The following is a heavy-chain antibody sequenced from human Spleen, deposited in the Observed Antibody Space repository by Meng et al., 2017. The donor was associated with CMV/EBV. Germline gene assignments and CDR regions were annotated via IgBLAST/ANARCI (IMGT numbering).Heavy chain of an antibody. V-gene: IGHV3-30*04. D-gene: IGHD3-10*01. J-gene: IGHJ4*02. Sequence: YAMHLGHQAPGKGLGLVAVISYGGSNKYYADSVKGRVTLSRDNSQNTLYLQMNSLRAEDTAVYYCARDPALYGSGSYYNVEASYFDYWGQGTLVTVSS. CDR1: YA. CDR2: ISYGGSNK. CDR3: ARDPALYGSGSYYNVEASYFDY.